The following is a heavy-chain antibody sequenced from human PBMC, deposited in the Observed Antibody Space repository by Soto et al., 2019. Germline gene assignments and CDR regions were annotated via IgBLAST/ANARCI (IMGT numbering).Heavy chain of an antibody. CDR1: GYTLTELS. CDR3: ATEGGNSSSGFYYYYGMDV. V-gene: IGHV1-24*01. Sequence: ASVKVSCKVSGYTLTELSMHWVRQAPGKGLEWMGGFDPEDGGTIYAQKFQGRVTMTEDTSTDTAYMELSSLRSEDTAVYYCATEGGNSSSGFYYYYGMDVWGQGTTVTVSS. D-gene: IGHD6-6*01. J-gene: IGHJ6*02. CDR2: FDPEDGGT.